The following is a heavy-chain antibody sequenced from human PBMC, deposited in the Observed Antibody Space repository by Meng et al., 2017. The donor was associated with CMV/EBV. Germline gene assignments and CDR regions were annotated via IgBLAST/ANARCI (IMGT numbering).Heavy chain of an antibody. CDR1: GLNVSTFG. V-gene: IGHV3-21*01. Sequence: SGLNVSTFGMGWVRQDPGKGLEWVASITSSSGYIFYADSVKGRFTISRDNAKNLLFLQMNSLRANDTAVYYCARAGGAVAGRGGFDHWGLGTLVTVSS. CDR2: ITSSSGYI. CDR3: ARAGGAVAGRGGFDH. D-gene: IGHD6-19*01. J-gene: IGHJ4*02.